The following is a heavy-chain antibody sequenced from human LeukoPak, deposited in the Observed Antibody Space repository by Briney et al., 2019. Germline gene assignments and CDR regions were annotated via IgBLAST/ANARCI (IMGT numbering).Heavy chain of an antibody. J-gene: IGHJ4*02. CDR3: TRGAGWLIDY. D-gene: IGHD3-16*01. V-gene: IGHV4-59*01. Sequence: SETLSLTCTVSDDSISDYHRGWIRQPPGKGLEWTGYFYNSGRSTYNPSLKSRVTIPADTSKNHFSLKLNSVTTADTAVYYCTRGAGWLIDYWGQGILVTVSS. CDR1: DDSISDYH. CDR2: FYNSGRS.